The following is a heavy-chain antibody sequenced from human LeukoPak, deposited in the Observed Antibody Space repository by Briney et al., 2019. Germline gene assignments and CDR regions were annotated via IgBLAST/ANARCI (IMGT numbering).Heavy chain of an antibody. J-gene: IGHJ4*02. CDR2: ITWNSGTV. D-gene: IGHD2-15*01. CDR3: AKDIGIVVVTTTITYFDY. Sequence: QPGRSLRLSCAASGFTFEDYTMHWVRQAPGKSLEWVSSITWNSGTVGYADSVRGRFTVSRDNAKKSLYLQMNSLRAEDTAFYYCAKDIGIVVVTTTITYFDYWGQGTLVTVSS. V-gene: IGHV3-9*01. CDR1: GFTFEDYT.